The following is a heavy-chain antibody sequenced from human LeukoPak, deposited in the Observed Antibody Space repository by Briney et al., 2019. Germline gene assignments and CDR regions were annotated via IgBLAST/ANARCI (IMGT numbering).Heavy chain of an antibody. J-gene: IGHJ4*02. CDR2: SATTKPNSCTT. D-gene: IGHD6-13*01. V-gene: IGHV3-72*01. CDR1: GFSITVHH. Sequence: GGSLSLSCAGAGFSITVHHIDWVRQAPGKGLEWVGRSATTKPNSCTTQYTASVRGRFTISRDDSQNSLYLQLNSLKTDDPPVYYCVRVVTPGSGWYHLDKWGVGTLVTVSS. CDR3: VRVVTPGSGWYHLDK.